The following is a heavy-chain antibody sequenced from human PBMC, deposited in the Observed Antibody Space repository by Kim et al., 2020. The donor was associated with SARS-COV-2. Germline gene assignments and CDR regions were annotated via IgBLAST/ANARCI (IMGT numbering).Heavy chain of an antibody. CDR1: GGSISSSSYY. V-gene: IGHV4-39*07. Sequence: SETLSLTCTVSGGSISSSSYYWGWIRQPPGKGLEWIGSIYYSGSTYYNPSLKSRVTISVDTSKNQFSLKLSSVTAADTAVYYCARDVDTASRGPFDYWG. J-gene: IGHJ4*01. D-gene: IGHD5-18*01. CDR3: ARDVDTASRGPFDY. CDR2: IYYSGST.